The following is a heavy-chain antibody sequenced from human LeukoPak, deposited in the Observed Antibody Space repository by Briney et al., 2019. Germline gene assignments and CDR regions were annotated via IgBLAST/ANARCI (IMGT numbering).Heavy chain of an antibody. CDR1: GFTVSSNY. V-gene: IGHV4-4*02. Sequence: GSLRLSCAASGFTVSSNYMSWVRQAPGKGLEWIGEIYHSGSTNYNPSLKSRVTISVDKSKNQFSLKLSSVTAADTAVYYCARAITMIVPTPYNWFDPWGQGTLVTVSS. CDR3: ARAITMIVPTPYNWFDP. CDR2: IYHSGST. D-gene: IGHD3-22*01. J-gene: IGHJ5*02.